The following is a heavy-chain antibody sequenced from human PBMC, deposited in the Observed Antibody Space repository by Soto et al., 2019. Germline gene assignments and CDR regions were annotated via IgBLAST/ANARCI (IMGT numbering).Heavy chain of an antibody. CDR3: ARSITMVRGVLPHNWFDP. V-gene: IGHV1-69*12. J-gene: IGHJ5*02. CDR1: GGTFSSYA. D-gene: IGHD3-10*01. Sequence: QVQLVQSGAEVKKPGSSVKVSCKASGGTFSSYAISWVRQAPGQGLEWMGGIIPVFGTANYAQKFQGRVTITADESTSTAYMELSSLRSEDTAVYYCARSITMVRGVLPHNWFDPWGQGTLVTVSS. CDR2: IIPVFGTA.